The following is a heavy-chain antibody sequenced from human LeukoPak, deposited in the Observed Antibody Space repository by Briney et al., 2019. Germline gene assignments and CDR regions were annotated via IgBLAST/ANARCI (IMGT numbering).Heavy chain of an antibody. Sequence: SETLSLTRAVYGGSFSGYYWSWIRQPPGKGLEWIGEINHSGSTNYNPSLKSRVTISVDTSKNQFSLKLSSVTAADTAVYYCARFVTMIVVSYAFDIWGQGTMVTVSS. CDR1: GGSFSGYY. CDR2: INHSGST. J-gene: IGHJ3*02. D-gene: IGHD3-22*01. CDR3: ARFVTMIVVSYAFDI. V-gene: IGHV4-34*01.